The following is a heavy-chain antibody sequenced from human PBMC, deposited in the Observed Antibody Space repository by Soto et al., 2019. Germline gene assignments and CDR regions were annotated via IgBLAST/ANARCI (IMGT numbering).Heavy chain of an antibody. CDR2: ISGSGGIK. CDR3: AKDSSDYYDSRRPPTISEC. Sequence: WGSLRLSCAASGLTFSSYAMSWVRQDPGKGLEWVSAISGSGGIKYYADSVKGRFTISRDNSKNTLYLQMNSLRAEDTAVYYCAKDSSDYYDSRRPPTISECWGKGTMVTVSS. V-gene: IGHV3-23*01. CDR1: GLTFSSYA. D-gene: IGHD3-22*01. J-gene: IGHJ1*01.